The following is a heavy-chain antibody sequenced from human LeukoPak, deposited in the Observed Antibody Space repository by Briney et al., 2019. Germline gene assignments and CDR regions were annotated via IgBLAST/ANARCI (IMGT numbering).Heavy chain of an antibody. CDR1: GFTISSYA. V-gene: IGHV3-30-3*01. Sequence: PGRSLRLSCAASGFTISSYAMHWVRQAPGKGLEWVAVISYDGSNKYYADSVKGRFTISRDNSKNTLYLQMNSLRAEDTAVYYCARDNYYDSSGYLEYWGQGTLVTVSS. CDR3: ARDNYYDSSGYLEY. CDR2: ISYDGSNK. D-gene: IGHD3-22*01. J-gene: IGHJ4*02.